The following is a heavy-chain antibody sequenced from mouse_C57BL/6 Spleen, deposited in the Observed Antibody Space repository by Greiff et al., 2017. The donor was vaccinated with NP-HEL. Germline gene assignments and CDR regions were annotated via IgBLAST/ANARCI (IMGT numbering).Heavy chain of an antibody. Sequence: QVQLQQSGAELARPGASVKMSCKASGYTFTSYTMHWVKQRPGQGLEWIGYINPSSGYTKYNQKFKDKATLTADKSSSTAYMQLSSLTSEDSAVYYCARSTVAYAMDDWGQGTSVTVSS. J-gene: IGHJ4*01. V-gene: IGHV1-4*01. D-gene: IGHD1-1*01. CDR2: INPSSGYT. CDR1: GYTFTSYT. CDR3: ARSTVAYAMDD.